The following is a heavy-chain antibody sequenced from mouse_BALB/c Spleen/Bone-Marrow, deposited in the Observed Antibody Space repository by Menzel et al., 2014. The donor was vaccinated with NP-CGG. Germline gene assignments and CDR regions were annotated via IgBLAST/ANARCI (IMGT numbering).Heavy chain of an antibody. D-gene: IGHD2-14*01. CDR3: ARGYFAY. V-gene: IGHV1S81*02. CDR1: GYTFTSYW. Sequence: SGAELVKPGASVKLSCKASGYTFTSYWMHWVKQRPGQGLEWIGEINPSNGRTNYNEKFKSKATLTVDKSSSTAYMQLSSLTSEDSAVYYCARGYFAYWCQGTLVTVSA. J-gene: IGHJ3*01. CDR2: INPSNGRT.